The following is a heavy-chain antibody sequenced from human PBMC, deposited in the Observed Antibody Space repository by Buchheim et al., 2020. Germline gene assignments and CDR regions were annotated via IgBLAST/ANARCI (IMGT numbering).Heavy chain of an antibody. CDR2: INHSGST. V-gene: IGHV4-34*01. CDR1: GGSFSGYY. Sequence: QVQLQRWGAGLLKPSETLSLTCAVYGGSFSGYYWSWIRQPPGKGLEWIGEINHSGSTNYNPSLKSRVTISVDTSKNQFSLKLSSVTAAETAVYYCARGQGYDILTGYYIGGYYYYGMDVWGQGTT. J-gene: IGHJ6*02. CDR3: ARGQGYDILTGYYIGGYYYYGMDV. D-gene: IGHD3-9*01.